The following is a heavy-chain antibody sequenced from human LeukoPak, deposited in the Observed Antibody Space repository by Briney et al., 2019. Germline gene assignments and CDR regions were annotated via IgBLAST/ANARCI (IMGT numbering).Heavy chain of an antibody. CDR2: ISGSGGST. CDR1: GFTFSSYA. J-gene: IGHJ4*02. CDR3: AKDPRGYSYGRNGGGRSTGYYFDY. Sequence: GGSLRLSCAASGFTFSSYAMSWVRQAPGKGLEWVSAISGSGGSTYYADSVKGRFTISRDNSNNTVYLQMNSLRAEDTAVYYCAKDPRGYSYGRNGGGRSTGYYFDYWGQGTLVTVSS. V-gene: IGHV3-23*01. D-gene: IGHD5-18*01.